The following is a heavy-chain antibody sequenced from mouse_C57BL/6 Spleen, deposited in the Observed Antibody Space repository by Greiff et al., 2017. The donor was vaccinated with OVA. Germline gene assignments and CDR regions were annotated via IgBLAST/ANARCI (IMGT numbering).Heavy chain of an antibody. Sequence: EVQLVESGPGLVKPSQSLSLTCSVTGYSITSGYYWNWIRQFPGNKLEWMGYISYDGSNNYNPSLKNRISITRDTSKNQFFLKLNSVTTEDTATYYCARDYYYGSSPHWYFDVWGTGTTVTVSS. CDR2: ISYDGSN. CDR3: ARDYYYGSSPHWYFDV. CDR1: GYSITSGYY. V-gene: IGHV3-6*01. J-gene: IGHJ1*03. D-gene: IGHD1-1*01.